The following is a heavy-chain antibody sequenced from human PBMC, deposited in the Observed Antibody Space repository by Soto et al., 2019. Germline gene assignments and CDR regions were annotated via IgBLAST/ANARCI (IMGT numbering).Heavy chain of an antibody. CDR1: GDTFSTYP. D-gene: IGHD3-10*01. CDR3: ARGCHGSGSESVFDI. J-gene: IGHJ3*02. V-gene: IGHV1-69*04. CDR2: TIPILAIT. Sequence: KVSCKTLGDTFSTYPITWVRQAPGQGLEWMGRTIPILAITDYAQKFQGRVTITADRSTTTAYMELSSLNFEDTAVYYCARGCHGSGSESVFDIWG.